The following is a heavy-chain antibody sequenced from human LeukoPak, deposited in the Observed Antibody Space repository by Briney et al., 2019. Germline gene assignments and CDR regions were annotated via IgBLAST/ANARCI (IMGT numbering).Heavy chain of an antibody. CDR2: ISGSGGST. J-gene: IGHJ4*02. D-gene: IGHD2-21*02. CDR1: GFTFNLYA. Sequence: PGGSLRLSCAASGFTFNLYAMTWVRQAPGKGLEWVSAISGSGGSTYYADSVKGRFTISRDNSKNTLYLQMNSLRAEDTAVYYCAKLWGYCGGDCYSGPPDYWGQGTLVTVSS. CDR3: AKLWGYCGGDCYSGPPDY. V-gene: IGHV3-23*01.